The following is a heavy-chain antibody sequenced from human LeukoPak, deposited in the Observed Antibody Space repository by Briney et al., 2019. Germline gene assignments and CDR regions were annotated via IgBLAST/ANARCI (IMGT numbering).Heavy chain of an antibody. J-gene: IGHJ5*02. D-gene: IGHD3-10*01. CDR3: ARDQGYYYGSGSYYNVGRDWFDP. V-gene: IGHV1-18*04. CDR1: GYTFTSYG. Sequence: ASVTVSSKASGYTFTSYGISGVRQAPGQGLEWMGWISAYNGDTNYAQKLQGRVTMTTDTSTSTAYMELRSLRSDDTAVYYCARDQGYYYGSGSYYNVGRDWFDPWGQGTLVTVSS. CDR2: ISAYNGDT.